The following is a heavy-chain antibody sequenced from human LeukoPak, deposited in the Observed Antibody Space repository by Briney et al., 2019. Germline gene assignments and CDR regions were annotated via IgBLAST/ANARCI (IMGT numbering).Heavy chain of an antibody. D-gene: IGHD3-10*01. Sequence: SVKVSCKASGGTFSSYAISWVRQAPGQGLEWMGRIIPIFGTANYAQKFQGRVTITTDESTSTAYMELSSLRSEDTAVYYCATPAVWVTMVRGVIPREGEYWGQGTLVTVSS. V-gene: IGHV1-69*05. CDR2: IIPIFGTA. CDR3: ATPAVWVTMVRGVIPREGEY. CDR1: GGTFSSYA. J-gene: IGHJ4*02.